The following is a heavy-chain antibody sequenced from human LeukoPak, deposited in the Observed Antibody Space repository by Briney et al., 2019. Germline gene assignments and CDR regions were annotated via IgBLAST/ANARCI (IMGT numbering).Heavy chain of an antibody. J-gene: IGHJ4*02. V-gene: IGHV3-23*01. D-gene: IGHD5-24*01. Sequence: GGSLRLSCAGSGFXFRIYAMSWVRQAPGKGLEWVSGICGSGGSTYYADPVKGRFTISRDNSKNTLYLQMNSLRAEDTAVYYCAKPPYGRDVYNYFDYWGQGTPVTVSS. CDR3: AKPPYGRDVYNYFDY. CDR2: ICGSGGST. CDR1: GFXFRIYA.